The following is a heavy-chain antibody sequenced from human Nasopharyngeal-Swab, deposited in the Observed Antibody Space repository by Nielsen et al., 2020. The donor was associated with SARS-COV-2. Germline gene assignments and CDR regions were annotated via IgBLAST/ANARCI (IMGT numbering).Heavy chain of an antibody. V-gene: IGHV1-18*01. CDR3: AREVDYDSSGYYYFDY. Sequence: ASVKVSCKASGYTFTSYGIGWVRQAPGQGLEWMAWISPYSGNTNYAQKLQGRVTMTTDTSTSTAYMELRSLRSDDTAVYYCAREVDYDSSGYYYFDYWGQGTLVTVSS. D-gene: IGHD3-22*01. CDR1: GYTFTSYG. J-gene: IGHJ4*02. CDR2: ISPYSGNT.